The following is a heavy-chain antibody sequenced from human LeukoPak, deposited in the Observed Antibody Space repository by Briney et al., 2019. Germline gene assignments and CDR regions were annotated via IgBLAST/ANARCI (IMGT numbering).Heavy chain of an antibody. CDR2: IYYSGST. V-gene: IGHV4-59*01. J-gene: IGHJ4*02. CDR1: GGSISSYY. Sequence: SETLSLTCTVSGGSISSYYWSWIRQPPGKGLEWIGYIYYSGSTNYNPSLKSRVTISVDTSKNQFSLKLSSVTAADTAVYYCAREYCSSTSCYVDYWGQGTLVTISS. CDR3: AREYCSSTSCYVDY. D-gene: IGHD2-2*01.